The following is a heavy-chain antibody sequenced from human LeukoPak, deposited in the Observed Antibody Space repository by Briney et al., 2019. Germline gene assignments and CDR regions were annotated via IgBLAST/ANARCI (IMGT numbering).Heavy chain of an antibody. Sequence: SETLSLTCAVYGGSFSGYYWSWIRQPPGKGLEWIGEINHSGSTNYNPSLKSRVTISVDTSKNQSSLKLSSVTAADTAVYYCARHLSGSGWYVFDYWGQGTLVTVSS. D-gene: IGHD6-19*01. CDR3: ARHLSGSGWYVFDY. CDR2: INHSGST. CDR1: GGSFSGYY. J-gene: IGHJ4*02. V-gene: IGHV4-34*01.